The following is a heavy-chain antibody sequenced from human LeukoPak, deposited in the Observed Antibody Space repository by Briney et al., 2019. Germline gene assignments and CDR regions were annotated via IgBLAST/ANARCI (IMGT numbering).Heavy chain of an antibody. Sequence: GGSLRLSCAVSGFTFSSYWMSWVRQAPGKGLEWVANIKPDEGEKYYVDSVKGRFTVSRDNAKNSLYLQMNSLRAEDTAVYYCVRYYTRQSWYFDLWGRGTLVTVSS. J-gene: IGHJ2*01. V-gene: IGHV3-7*01. CDR1: GFTFSSYW. CDR3: VRYYTRQSWYFDL. CDR2: IKPDEGEK. D-gene: IGHD3-10*01.